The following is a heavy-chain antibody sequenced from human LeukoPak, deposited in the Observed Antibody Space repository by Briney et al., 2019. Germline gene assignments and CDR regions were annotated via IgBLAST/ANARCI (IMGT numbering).Heavy chain of an antibody. CDR2: ISAYNGNT. CDR3: ARAGAVLWFGELLMGYFGY. J-gene: IGHJ4*02. D-gene: IGHD3-10*01. V-gene: IGHV1-18*01. Sequence: ASVKVSCKASGYTFTSYGISWVRQAPGQGLEWMGWISAYNGNTNYAQKLQGRVTMTTDTSTSTAYMELRSLRSDDTAVYYCARAGAVLWFGELLMGYFGYWGQGTLVTVSS. CDR1: GYTFTSYG.